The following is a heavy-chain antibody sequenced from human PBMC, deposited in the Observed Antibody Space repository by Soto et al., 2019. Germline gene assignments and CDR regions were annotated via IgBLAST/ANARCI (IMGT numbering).Heavy chain of an antibody. CDR2: INAGNGNT. Sequence: ASVKVSCKASGYTFTTYGMHWVRQAPGQRLEWMGWINAGNGNTESSEKFQDRVTITRDTSASTAYMELSRLRSEDTALYLCARECDFWSGYYTGMCYWGQGTLVTVSS. D-gene: IGHD3-3*01. V-gene: IGHV1-3*01. CDR1: GYTFTTYG. CDR3: ARECDFWSGYYTGMCY. J-gene: IGHJ4*02.